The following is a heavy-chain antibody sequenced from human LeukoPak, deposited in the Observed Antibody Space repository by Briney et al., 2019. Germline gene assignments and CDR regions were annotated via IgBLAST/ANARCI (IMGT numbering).Heavy chain of an antibody. CDR1: GFTFSRYW. D-gene: IGHD4-17*01. CDR2: ISSTSTYV. J-gene: IGHJ4*02. CDR3: ATYGGDYIGGFDY. V-gene: IGHV3-21*01. Sequence: GGSLRLSCAASGFTFSRYWMHWVRQAPGKGLEWVSLISSTSTYVHHADSLKSRFTFSRDNAQNSLYLKMDRLRVEDTAMYYCATYGGDYIGGFDYWGQGTLVTVSS.